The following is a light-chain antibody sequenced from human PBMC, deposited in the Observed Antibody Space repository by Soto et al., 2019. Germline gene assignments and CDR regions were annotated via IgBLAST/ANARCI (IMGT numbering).Light chain of an antibody. V-gene: IGLV2-14*01. CDR2: DVS. CDR1: SSDVGGYNY. Sequence: QSALTQPASVSGSPGQSITISCTGTSSDVGGYNYVSWYQQHPGKAPKLMIYDVSNRPSGVSNRFSGSKSGNTASLTISGLHAEDEADYYCSSYTSRSTRVVFGGGTTLPVL. J-gene: IGLJ2*01. CDR3: SSYTSRSTRVV.